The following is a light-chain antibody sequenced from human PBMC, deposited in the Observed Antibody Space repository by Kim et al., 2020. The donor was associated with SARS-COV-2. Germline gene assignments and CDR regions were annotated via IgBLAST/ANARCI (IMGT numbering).Light chain of an antibody. CDR3: QQYNSYPYS. J-gene: IGKJ2*03. CDR2: KAS. V-gene: IGKV1-5*03. Sequence: SASVGDSVTITCRTSQSISSWLAWYQQKHGKAPKLLIYKASSLESGVPSRFSGSGSGTEFTLTISSLQPDDFATYYCQQYNSYPYSFGQGTKLEI. CDR1: QSISSW.